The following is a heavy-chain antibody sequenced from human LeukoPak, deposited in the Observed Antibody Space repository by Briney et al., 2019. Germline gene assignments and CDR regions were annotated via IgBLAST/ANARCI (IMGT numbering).Heavy chain of an antibody. CDR2: ISGSGGST. CDR3: AKDRGGPAATYYFDY. J-gene: IGHJ4*02. D-gene: IGHD2-2*01. V-gene: IGHV3-23*01. Sequence: GGSLRLSCAASGFTFSSYAMSWVRQAPGKGLEWVSAISGSGGSTYYADSAKGRFTISGDNSKNTLYLQMNSLRAEDTAVYYCAKDRGGPAATYYFDYWGQGTLVTVSS. CDR1: GFTFSSYA.